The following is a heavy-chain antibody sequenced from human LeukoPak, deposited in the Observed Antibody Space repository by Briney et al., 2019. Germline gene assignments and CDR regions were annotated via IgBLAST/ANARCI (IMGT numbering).Heavy chain of an antibody. CDR2: IWYDGSNK. V-gene: IGHV3-33*07. CDR3: ARARGVSTGYRPIDY. CDR1: GFIFSSYG. D-gene: IGHD3-22*01. Sequence: GGSLRLSCAASGFIFSSYGLYWVRQAPGKGLEWVAVIWYDGSNKYYADSVKGRFSISRDNSKSTLYLQMNSLRAEDTAVYYCARARGVSTGYRPIDYWGQGTLVTVSS. J-gene: IGHJ4*02.